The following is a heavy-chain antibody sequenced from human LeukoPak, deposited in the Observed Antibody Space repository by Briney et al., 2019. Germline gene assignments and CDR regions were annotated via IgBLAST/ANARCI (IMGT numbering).Heavy chain of an antibody. V-gene: IGHV1-18*01. D-gene: IGHD6-19*01. Sequence: ASVKVSCKASGGTFSSYAISWVRQAPGQGLEWMGWISAYNGNTNYAQKLQGRVTMTTDTSTSTAYMELRSLRSDDTAVYYCARDPPPGYSSGWHSDHWGQGTLVTVSS. J-gene: IGHJ4*02. CDR2: ISAYNGNT. CDR1: GGTFSSYA. CDR3: ARDPPPGYSSGWHSDH.